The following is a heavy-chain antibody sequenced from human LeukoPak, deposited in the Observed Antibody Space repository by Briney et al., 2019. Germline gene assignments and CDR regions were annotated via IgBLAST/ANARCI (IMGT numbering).Heavy chain of an antibody. CDR2: INHSGST. CDR1: GGSFSGYY. V-gene: IGHV4-34*01. D-gene: IGHD3-22*01. CDR3: ARKKVSSGYYGY. J-gene: IGHJ4*02. Sequence: SETLSLTCAVYGGSFSGYYWSWIRQPPGKGLEWIGEINHSGSTNYNPSLKSRVTISVDTSKNQFSLKLSSVTAADTAVYYCARKKVSSGYYGYWGQGTLVTVSS.